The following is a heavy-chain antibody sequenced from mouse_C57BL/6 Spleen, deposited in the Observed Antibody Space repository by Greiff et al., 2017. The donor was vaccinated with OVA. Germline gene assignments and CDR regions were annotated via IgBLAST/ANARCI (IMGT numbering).Heavy chain of an antibody. J-gene: IGHJ4*01. CDR3: AARGGTAQATNAMDY. D-gene: IGHD3-2*02. CDR1: GYTFTSYW. V-gene: IGHV1-50*01. Sequence: VKLQQPGAELVKPGASVKLSCKASGYTFTSYWMQWVKQRPGQGLEWIGEIDPSDSYTNYNQKFKGKATLTVDTSSSTAYMQLSSLTSEDSAVYYCAARGGTAQATNAMDYWGQGTSVTVSS. CDR2: IDPSDSYT.